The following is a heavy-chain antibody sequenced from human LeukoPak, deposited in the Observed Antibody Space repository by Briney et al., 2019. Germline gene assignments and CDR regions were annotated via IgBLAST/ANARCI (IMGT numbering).Heavy chain of an antibody. CDR3: ARQSPSQGTDY. J-gene: IGHJ4*02. CDR2: ISGGGT. CDR1: GFTLSSYG. V-gene: IGHV3-23*01. Sequence: GGSLRLSCTASGFTLSSYGMSWVRRAPGKGLERDSAISGGGTYYAASVQGRFTISRDNSKNTLYLQMNSLRVEDTAVYYCARQSPSQGTDYWGQGTLVTVSS.